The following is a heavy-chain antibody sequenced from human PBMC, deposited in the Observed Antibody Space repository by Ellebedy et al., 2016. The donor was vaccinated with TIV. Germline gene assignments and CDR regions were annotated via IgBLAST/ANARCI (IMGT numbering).Heavy chain of an antibody. J-gene: IGHJ6*03. Sequence: GGSLRLXXAASGFTFSGYWMSWVRQAPGKGLEWVSSISSTSSYIYYADSVRGRFTISRDNAKNSLYLQMNSLRAEDMAVYYCVPAAKGAYYTFMDVWGKGTTVNVSS. V-gene: IGHV3-21*01. D-gene: IGHD2-2*01. CDR1: GFTFSGYW. CDR2: ISSTSSYI. CDR3: VPAAKGAYYTFMDV.